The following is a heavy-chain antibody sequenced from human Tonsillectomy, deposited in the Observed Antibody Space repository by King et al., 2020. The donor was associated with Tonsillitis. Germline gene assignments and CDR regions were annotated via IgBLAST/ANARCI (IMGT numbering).Heavy chain of an antibody. CDR3: AKPREGGQYTNWFDP. Sequence: VQLVESGGGLVQPGGSLRLSCAGSGFTFSSYAMSWVRQAPGKGLEWGSAISNRGGSTYYADSVKGRFTISRDNSNNPLYLQMNSLRAEDTAVYYCAKPREGGQYTNWFDPWGQGTLVTVSS. D-gene: IGHD4-11*01. V-gene: IGHV3-23*04. CDR1: GFTFSSYA. J-gene: IGHJ5*02. CDR2: ISNRGGST.